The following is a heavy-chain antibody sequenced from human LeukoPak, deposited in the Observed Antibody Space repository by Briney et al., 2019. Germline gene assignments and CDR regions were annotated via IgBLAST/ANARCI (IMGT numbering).Heavy chain of an antibody. V-gene: IGHV4-59*10. J-gene: IGHJ4*02. D-gene: IGHD3-10*01. CDR2: IYTSGST. CDR3: ATGDYYGSGSSNY. CDR1: GGSFSGYY. Sequence: PSETLSLTCAVYGGSFSGYYWSWIRQPAGKGLEWIGRIYTSGSTNYNPSLKSRVTMSVDTSKNQFSLKLSSVTAADTAVYYCATGDYYGSGSSNYWGQGTLVTVSS.